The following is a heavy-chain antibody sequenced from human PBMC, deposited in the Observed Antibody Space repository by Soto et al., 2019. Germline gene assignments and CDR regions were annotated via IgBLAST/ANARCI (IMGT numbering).Heavy chain of an antibody. D-gene: IGHD6-19*01. CDR3: ARGRSEVAVAGYYFDY. V-gene: IGHV1-69*12. Sequence: QVQLVQSGAEVKKPGSSVKVSCKASGGTFSSYAISWVRQAPGQGLEWMGGIIPIFGTANYAQKFQGRVTITADEATSTAYMELSSLRSEDTAVYYCARGRSEVAVAGYYFDYWGQGTLVTVSS. CDR1: GGTFSSYA. CDR2: IIPIFGTA. J-gene: IGHJ4*02.